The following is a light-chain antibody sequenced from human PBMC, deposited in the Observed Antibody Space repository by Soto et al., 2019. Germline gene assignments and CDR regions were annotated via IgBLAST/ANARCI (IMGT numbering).Light chain of an antibody. V-gene: IGKV1-39*01. J-gene: IGKJ1*01. CDR2: TAA. Sequence: DIQLTQSPSSLSASVVDSVTITCRASQTTDNYLYWYQQKPGKAPKLLIDTAASLHGGVPSRFTFTTSGTSFTLTISSLQPEDFATYYCHQTYHTPPTFGQGTKVDI. CDR1: QTTDNY. CDR3: HQTYHTPPT.